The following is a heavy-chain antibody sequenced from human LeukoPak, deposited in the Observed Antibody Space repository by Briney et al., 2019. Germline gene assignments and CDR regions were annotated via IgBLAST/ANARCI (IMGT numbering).Heavy chain of an antibody. V-gene: IGHV1-8*03. CDR2: MNPNSGNT. D-gene: IGHD2-2*01. Sequence: ASVKVSCKASGYTFTSYDINWVRQATGQGLEWMGWMNPNSGNTGYAQKFQGRVTITRNTSIRTAYMELSSLRSEDTAVYYCARRLEEAYCSSTSCHYYYGMDVWGQGTTVTVSS. CDR1: GYTFTSYD. CDR3: ARRLEEAYCSSTSCHYYYGMDV. J-gene: IGHJ6*02.